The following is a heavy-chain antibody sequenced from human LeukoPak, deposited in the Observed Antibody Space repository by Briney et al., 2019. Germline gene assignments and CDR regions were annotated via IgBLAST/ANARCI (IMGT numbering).Heavy chain of an antibody. V-gene: IGHV3-33*01. Sequence: GGSLRLSCAASGLTFRNYGMHWVRQAPGKGLEWVAVIWYDGSNKYYADSVKGRFTISRDNSKDTLYLQTNGLRAEDTAVYYCATDRNSGKYYDYWGQGTLVSVSS. J-gene: IGHJ4*02. CDR1: GLTFRNYG. D-gene: IGHD1-26*01. CDR3: ATDRNSGKYYDY. CDR2: IWYDGSNK.